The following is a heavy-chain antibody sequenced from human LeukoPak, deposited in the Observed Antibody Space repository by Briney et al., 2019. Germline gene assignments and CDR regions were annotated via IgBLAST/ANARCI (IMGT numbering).Heavy chain of an antibody. Sequence: SETLSVTCTVSGGSISTYYWSWIRQPPGKGLEWIGYMYNSGSTNYNPSLKSRVTISIDTSKNQVSLRLSPVTAADTAVYYCARQGSGGRSFDVWGQGTMVTVSS. D-gene: IGHD1-26*01. J-gene: IGHJ3*01. CDR2: MYNSGST. CDR1: GGSISTYY. CDR3: ARQGSGGRSFDV. V-gene: IGHV4-59*08.